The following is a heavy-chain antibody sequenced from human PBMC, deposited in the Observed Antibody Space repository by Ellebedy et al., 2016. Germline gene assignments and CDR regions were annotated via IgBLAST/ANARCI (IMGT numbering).Heavy chain of an antibody. CDR3: ARADSSSPRYFDY. Sequence: GESLKISXAASGFMFSDYTMIWVRQAPGKGLEWVSSVSSSNIYIYYPDPLKGRFTISRDNAKNSLYLQMNSLRAEDTAVYYCARADSSSPRYFDYWGQGTLVTVSS. D-gene: IGHD6-13*01. V-gene: IGHV3-21*01. J-gene: IGHJ4*02. CDR1: GFMFSDYT. CDR2: VSSSNIYI.